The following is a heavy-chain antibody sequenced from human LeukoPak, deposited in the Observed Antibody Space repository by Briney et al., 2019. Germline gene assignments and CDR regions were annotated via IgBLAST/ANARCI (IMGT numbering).Heavy chain of an antibody. CDR1: GFTFSSYA. D-gene: IGHD3-16*02. CDR3: AKDITFGGIVVLSLDY. J-gene: IGHJ4*02. CDR2: ISGTGGST. Sequence: GGSLRLSCAASGFTFSSYAMTWVRQAPGKGLEWVSSISGTGGSTYYADSVKGRFTISRDNSKNTLYLQMNSLRAEDTAVYYCAKDITFGGIVVLSLDYWGQGTLVTVSS. V-gene: IGHV3-23*01.